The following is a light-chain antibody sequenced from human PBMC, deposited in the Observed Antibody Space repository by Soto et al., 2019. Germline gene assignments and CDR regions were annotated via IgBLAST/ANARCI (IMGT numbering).Light chain of an antibody. Sequence: DIPMPPSPSALSASVGDRVTITCRARQRISSWLAWYQPKPGKAPKLLIYDASSLESGFPSRFSGSGSGTEFTLTISSLQPDDFAPYYCQQYNSYWTFGQGTKVEIK. J-gene: IGKJ1*01. V-gene: IGKV1-5*01. CDR2: DAS. CDR3: QQYNSYWT. CDR1: QRISSW.